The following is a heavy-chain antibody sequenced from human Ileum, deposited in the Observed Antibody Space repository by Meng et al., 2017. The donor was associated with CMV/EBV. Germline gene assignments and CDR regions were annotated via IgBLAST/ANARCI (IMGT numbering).Heavy chain of an antibody. CDR3: ARDSAWLIDQ. J-gene: IGHJ4*02. D-gene: IGHD6-19*01. CDR2: IYTSGST. Sequence: QVRLQEPGPGLVKPSQTRSLTCTVSGGSLGGGYYWNWIRQPAGKGLEWIGRIYTSGSTNYNPSLKSRFTISVDTSKNQFSLNLTSVTAADTAVYYCARDSAWLIDQWGQGTLVTVSS. CDR1: GGSLGGGYY. V-gene: IGHV4-61*02.